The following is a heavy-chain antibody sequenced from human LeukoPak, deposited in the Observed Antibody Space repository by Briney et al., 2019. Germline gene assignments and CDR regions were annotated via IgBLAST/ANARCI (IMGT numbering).Heavy chain of an antibody. CDR3: ARDPNFCSGGSCYYYYGMDV. CDR2: ISYDGSNK. D-gene: IGHD2-15*01. V-gene: IGHV3-30*04. Sequence: GRSLRLSCAASGFTFSSYATHWVRQAPGKGLEWVAVISYDGSNKYYVDSVKGRFTISRDNSKNTLYLQMNSLRAEDTAVYYCARDPNFCSGGSCYYYYGMDVWGQGTTVTVSS. J-gene: IGHJ6*02. CDR1: GFTFSSYA.